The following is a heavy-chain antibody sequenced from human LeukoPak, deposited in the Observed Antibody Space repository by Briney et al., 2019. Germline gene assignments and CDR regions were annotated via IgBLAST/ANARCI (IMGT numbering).Heavy chain of an antibody. CDR1: GYTFTGYY. Sequence: ASVKVSCKASGYTFTGYYMHWVRQAPGQGLEWMGWINPNSGGTNYAQKFQGRVTMTRDTSISTAYMELSRLRSDDTAVYYCARAGYDILTGYDYYFDYWGQGTLVTVSS. D-gene: IGHD3-9*01. V-gene: IGHV1-2*02. CDR2: INPNSGGT. CDR3: ARAGYDILTGYDYYFDY. J-gene: IGHJ4*02.